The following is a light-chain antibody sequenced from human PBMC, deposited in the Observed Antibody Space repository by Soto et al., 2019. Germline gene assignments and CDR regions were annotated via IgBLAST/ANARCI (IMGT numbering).Light chain of an antibody. V-gene: IGKV3-15*01. J-gene: IGKJ1*01. CDR1: QSVGDY. Sequence: EIVMTQSPATLSVSPGDTATLSCRASQSVGDYLAWYQQKPGQAPRLLIYGASIRATAIPARFSGSGSGTEFTLTINSLQSDDFALYSCQHYDYWPWTFGQGTKVDNK. CDR3: QHYDYWPWT. CDR2: GAS.